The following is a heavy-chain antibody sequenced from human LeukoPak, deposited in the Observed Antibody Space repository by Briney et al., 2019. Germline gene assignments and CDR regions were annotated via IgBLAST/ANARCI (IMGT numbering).Heavy chain of an antibody. Sequence: GGSLTLPCAASGFTFSTYSMNWVRQAPGKGLEWVSSISSGRGYIYYADSVKGRFSISRDNAKNSLYLQMNSLRAEDTAVYYCARQCYYYDSNESCDYWGQGTLVTVSS. CDR3: ARQCYYYDSNESCDY. CDR2: ISSGRGYI. CDR1: GFTFSTYS. J-gene: IGHJ4*02. D-gene: IGHD3-22*01. V-gene: IGHV3-21*01.